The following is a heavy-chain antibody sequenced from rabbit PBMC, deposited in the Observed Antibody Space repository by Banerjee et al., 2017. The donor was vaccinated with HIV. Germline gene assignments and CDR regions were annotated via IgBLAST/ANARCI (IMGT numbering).Heavy chain of an antibody. CDR3: ARDLDDVIGWSFGW. D-gene: IGHD4-1*01. CDR1: GFSFSDKAV. V-gene: IGHV1S45*01. Sequence: QEQLVESGGGLVQPEGSLKLSCTASGFSFSDKAVMCWVRQAPGKGLEWIACINTITGRAVYASWAKGRFTFSKTSSTTVTLQMTSLTAADTATYFCARDLDDVIGWSFGWWGPGTLVTVS. J-gene: IGHJ6*01. CDR2: INTITGRA.